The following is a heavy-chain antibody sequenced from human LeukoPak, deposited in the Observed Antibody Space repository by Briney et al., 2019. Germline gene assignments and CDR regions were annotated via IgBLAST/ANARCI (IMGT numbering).Heavy chain of an antibody. V-gene: IGHV4-39*02. CDR3: ARDYYDSSGHYEDF. J-gene: IGHJ4*02. Sequence: PSETLSLTCTVSRYSISSSSYYWGWIRQPPGKGLEWIGSIYYSGSTYYNPSLKSRVTISVDTSKNQFSLKLSSVTAADTAVYYCARDYYDSSGHYEDFWGQGTLVTVSS. D-gene: IGHD3-22*01. CDR1: RYSISSSSYY. CDR2: IYYSGST.